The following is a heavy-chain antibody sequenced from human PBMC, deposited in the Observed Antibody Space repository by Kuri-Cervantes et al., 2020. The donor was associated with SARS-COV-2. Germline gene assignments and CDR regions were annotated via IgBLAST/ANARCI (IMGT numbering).Heavy chain of an antibody. Sequence: LRLSCTVSGGSISSGSYYWSWIRQPAGKGLEWIGRIYTSGSTNYNPSLKSRVTISVDTSKNQFSLKLSSVTAADTAVYYCARDKGQVAVASSWWFDPWGQGTLVTVSS. D-gene: IGHD6-19*01. CDR2: IYTSGST. CDR3: ARDKGQVAVASSWWFDP. V-gene: IGHV4-61*02. CDR1: GGSISSGSYY. J-gene: IGHJ5*02.